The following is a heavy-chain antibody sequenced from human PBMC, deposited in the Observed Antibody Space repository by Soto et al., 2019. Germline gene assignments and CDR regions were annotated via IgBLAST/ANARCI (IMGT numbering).Heavy chain of an antibody. Sequence: PSETLSLTCAVYGGSFSGYYWSWIRQPPGKGLEWIGEINHSGSTNYNPSLKGRVTISVDTSKNQFSLKLSSVTAADTAVYYCARAPFNSGWYYFDYWGQGTLVTVSS. CDR3: ARAPFNSGWYYFDY. CDR2: INHSGST. D-gene: IGHD6-19*01. CDR1: GGSFSGYY. J-gene: IGHJ4*02. V-gene: IGHV4-34*01.